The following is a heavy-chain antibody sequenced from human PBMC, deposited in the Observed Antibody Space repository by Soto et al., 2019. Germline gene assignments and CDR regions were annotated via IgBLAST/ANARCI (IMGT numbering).Heavy chain of an antibody. CDR1: GYTFTGYY. D-gene: IGHD6-19*01. CDR2: INPNSGGT. J-gene: IGHJ6*02. CDR3: AINIAVAGTGRAPYYYGMDV. V-gene: IGHV1-2*02. Sequence: ASVKVSCKASGYTFTGYYMHCVRQAPGQVLEWMGWINPNSGGTNYAQKFQGRVTMTRDTSISTAYMELSRLRSDDTAVYYCAINIAVAGTGRAPYYYGMDVWGQGTTVTVSS.